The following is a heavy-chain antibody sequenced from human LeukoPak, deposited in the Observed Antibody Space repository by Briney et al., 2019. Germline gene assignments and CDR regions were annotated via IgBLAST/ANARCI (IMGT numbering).Heavy chain of an antibody. CDR2: ISSSSSYI. CDR1: GFTFSSYS. CDR3: AREGYSYGYTFDY. D-gene: IGHD5-18*01. J-gene: IGHJ4*02. V-gene: IGHV3-21*01. Sequence: GGSLRLSCAASGFTFSSYSMNWVRQAPGKGLEWDSSISSSSSYIYYADSVKGRFTISRDNAKNSLYLQMNSLRAEDTAVYYCAREGYSYGYTFDYWGQGTLVTVSS.